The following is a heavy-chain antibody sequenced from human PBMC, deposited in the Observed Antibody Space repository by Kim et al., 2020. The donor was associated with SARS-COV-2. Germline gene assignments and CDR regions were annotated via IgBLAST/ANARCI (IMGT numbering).Heavy chain of an antibody. CDR2: IRSKGNSYSA. CDR3: TSGPGRPLALWYAFD. J-gene: IGHJ3*02. Sequence: GGSLRLSCAASGFTFSGSSMSWVRQAPGKGLEWVGLIRSKGNSYSAAYAASGNGIFTISREDTQNPPYMKMNTADTADTAVYCGTSGPGRPLALWYAFD. D-gene: IGHD2-21*01. CDR1: GFTFSGSS. V-gene: IGHV3-73*01.